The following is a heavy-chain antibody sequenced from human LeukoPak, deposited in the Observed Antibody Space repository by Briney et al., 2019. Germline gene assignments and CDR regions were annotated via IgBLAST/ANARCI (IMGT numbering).Heavy chain of an antibody. CDR3: TTDILTGLRSWSKSKDY. V-gene: IGHV3-23*01. D-gene: IGHD3-9*01. CDR1: GFTFSSYA. Sequence: GGSLRLSCAASGFTFSSYAMSRVRQAPGKGLEWVSAISGSGGSTYYADSVKGRFTISRDNSKNTLYLQMNSLRAEDTAVYYCTTDILTGLRSWSKSKDYWSQGTLVTVSS. CDR2: ISGSGGST. J-gene: IGHJ4*02.